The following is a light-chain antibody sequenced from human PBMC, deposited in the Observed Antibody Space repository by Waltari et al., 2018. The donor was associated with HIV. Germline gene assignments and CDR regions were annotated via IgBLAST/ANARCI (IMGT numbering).Light chain of an antibody. V-gene: IGLV1-51*01. CDR1: SSNIGNNY. CDR3: GTWDSSLSAVV. Sequence: QSVLTQPPSVSAAPGQKVTISCSGSSSNIGNNYLSWYQQLPGTAPKLLIDDNKKRPAGMPVVISGAMSGTSATRGITGLQTGHEAEYYGGTWDSSLSAVVCGGGTKLTV. CDR2: DNK. J-gene: IGLJ2*01.